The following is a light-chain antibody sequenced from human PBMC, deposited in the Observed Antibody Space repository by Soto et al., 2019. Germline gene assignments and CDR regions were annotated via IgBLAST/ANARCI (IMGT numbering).Light chain of an antibody. J-gene: IGLJ2*01. CDR1: SSNIGKNF. Sequence: QSVLTQPPSASGTPGQRVPISCSGSSSNIGKNFVSWYQHLPGAAPKLLIYRNDQRPSGVPDRFSGSKSGTSASLAISGLRSDDESDYYCAAWDASLNGPIFGGGTKLTVL. V-gene: IGLV1-47*01. CDR2: RND. CDR3: AAWDASLNGPI.